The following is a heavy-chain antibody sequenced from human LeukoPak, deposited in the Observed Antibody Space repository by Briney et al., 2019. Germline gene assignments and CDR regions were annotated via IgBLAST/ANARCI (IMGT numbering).Heavy chain of an antibody. CDR1: GYTFTGYY. J-gene: IGHJ4*02. D-gene: IGHD2-2*01. CDR3: ARGRIVVVPAATPAHYFDY. V-gene: IGHV1-2*04. Sequence: ASVKVSCKASGYTFTGYYMHWVRQAPGQGLEWMGWINPNSGGTNYAQKFQGWGTTTRDTSISTAYMELSRLRSNETAVYYCARGRIVVVPAATPAHYFDYWGQGNLVTVSS. CDR2: INPNSGGT.